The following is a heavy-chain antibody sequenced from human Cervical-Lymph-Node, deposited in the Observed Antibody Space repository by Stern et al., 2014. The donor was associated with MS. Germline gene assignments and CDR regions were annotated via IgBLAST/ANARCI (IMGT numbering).Heavy chain of an antibody. J-gene: IGHJ6*02. CDR1: GFLIRTSGVG. V-gene: IGHV2-5*02. Sequence: QITLKESGPTLVKPTETLTLTCSLSGFLIRTSGVGVGWIRQPPGKALEWLALLYSDEDKRYSPSLKSRLTVSQDTSKNQVVLTMTNMDPVDTATYYCARQGNVDWSPHSYYVMDVWGQGTTVTVTS. D-gene: IGHD3-9*01. CDR3: ARQGNVDWSPHSYYVMDV. CDR2: LYSDEDK.